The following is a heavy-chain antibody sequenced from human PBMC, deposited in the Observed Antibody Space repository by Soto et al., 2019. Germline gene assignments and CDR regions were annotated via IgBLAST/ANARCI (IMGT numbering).Heavy chain of an antibody. CDR1: GYTFTSYD. CDR3: ARGGGYSYGYGMDV. J-gene: IGHJ6*02. CDR2: MNPNSGNT. Sequence: ASVKVSCKASGYTFTSYDINWVRQATGQGLEWMGWMNPNSGNTGYAQTFQGRVTMTRNTSISTAYMELSSLRSEDTAVYYFARGGGYSYGYGMDVWGQGTMVTVSS. V-gene: IGHV1-8*01. D-gene: IGHD5-18*01.